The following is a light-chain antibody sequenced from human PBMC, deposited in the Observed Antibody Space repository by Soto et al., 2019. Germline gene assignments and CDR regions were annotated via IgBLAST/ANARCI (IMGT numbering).Light chain of an antibody. Sequence: EIVMTQSPATLTVFPGERATLSCRASQSISTNLAWYQQKPGRAPRLLIYGASARATGIPARFSGSGSGTELTLTISSLQSEDFAVYYCHQYNNWPPYTFGQGTKLEIK. CDR3: HQYNNWPPYT. J-gene: IGKJ2*01. CDR2: GAS. CDR1: QSISTN. V-gene: IGKV3-15*01.